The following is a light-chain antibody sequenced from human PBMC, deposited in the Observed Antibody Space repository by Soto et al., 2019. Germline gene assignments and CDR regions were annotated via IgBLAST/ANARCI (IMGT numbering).Light chain of an antibody. Sequence: QSVLTQPPSVSGAPGQRVTISCTGSSSNIGAGYDVHWYLQLPGTAPKLIIYGNTNRPSGVPDRFSGSKSGSSASLAITGLQADDEADYYCQSHDSSLHASVFGTGTKLTVL. CDR1: SSNIGAGYD. V-gene: IGLV1-40*01. CDR3: QSHDSSLHASV. J-gene: IGLJ1*01. CDR2: GNT.